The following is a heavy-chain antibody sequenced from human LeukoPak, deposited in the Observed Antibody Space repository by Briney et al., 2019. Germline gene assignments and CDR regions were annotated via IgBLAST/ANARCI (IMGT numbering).Heavy chain of an antibody. CDR1: GGSISSYY. D-gene: IGHD3-22*01. Sequence: PSETLSLTCTVSGGSISSYYWSWIRQPPGKGLEWIGYIYYSGSTNYNPSLKSRVTISVDTSKNQFSLKLSSVTAADTAVYYCASRYYYDSSTLQIWGQGTLVTVSS. V-gene: IGHV4-59*01. CDR3: ASRYYYDSSTLQI. CDR2: IYYSGST. J-gene: IGHJ4*02.